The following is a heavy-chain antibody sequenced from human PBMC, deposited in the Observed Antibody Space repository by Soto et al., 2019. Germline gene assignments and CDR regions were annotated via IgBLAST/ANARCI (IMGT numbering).Heavy chain of an antibody. CDR1: GGTFSSYT. D-gene: IGHD2-15*01. CDR3: ARTTLVVVVAATPDDAFDT. CDR2: IIPILGIA. V-gene: IGHV1-69*02. J-gene: IGHJ3*02. Sequence: QVQLVQSGAEVKKPGSSVKVSCKASGGTFSSYTISWVRQAPGLGLEWMGRIIPILGIANYAQKFQGRVTITADKSTSTAYIELSSLRSEDTAVYYCARTTLVVVVAATPDDAFDTWGQGTMVTVSS.